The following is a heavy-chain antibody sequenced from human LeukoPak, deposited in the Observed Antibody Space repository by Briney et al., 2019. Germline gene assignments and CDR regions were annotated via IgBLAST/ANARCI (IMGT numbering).Heavy chain of an antibody. D-gene: IGHD5-12*01. J-gene: IGHJ6*02. V-gene: IGHV4-59*08. CDR3: ARAGLNYSGYVYYYYGMDV. CDR2: IYYSGST. CDR1: GGSISSYY. Sequence: SETLSLTCTVSGGSISSYYWSWIRQPPGKGLEWIGYIYYSGSTNYNPSLKSRVTISVDTSKNQFSLKLSSVTAADTAVYYCARAGLNYSGYVYYYYGMDVWGQGTTVTVSS.